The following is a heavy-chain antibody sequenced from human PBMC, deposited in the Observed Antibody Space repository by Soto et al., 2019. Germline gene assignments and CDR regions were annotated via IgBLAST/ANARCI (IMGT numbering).Heavy chain of an antibody. J-gene: IGHJ6*02. Sequence: GESMQNSCNGAGYNFDTYWINWVRQMPGKGLEWMGRIDPGDSKTKYSPSLEGHITISVDTSINTTYLQWSSLKASDTAIYYCARRIAAAGGYYYYAFDVWGQGTAVTVS. V-gene: IGHV5-10-1*01. CDR3: ARRIAAAGGYYYYAFDV. CDR2: IDPGDSKT. D-gene: IGHD6-13*01. CDR1: GYNFDTYW.